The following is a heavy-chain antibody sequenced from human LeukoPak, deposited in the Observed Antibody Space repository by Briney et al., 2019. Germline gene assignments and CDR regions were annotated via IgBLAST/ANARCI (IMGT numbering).Heavy chain of an antibody. J-gene: IGHJ4*02. CDR3: ARQEQSFRISSYFDY. V-gene: IGHV3-74*01. Sequence: GGSLRLSCAASGFTFSSYWMPWVRQAPGKGLEWVSRINSDGSSTSYADSVKGRFTISRDNAKNTLYLQMNSLRAEDTAVYYCARQEQSFRISSYFDYWGQGTLVTVSS. CDR1: GFTFSSYW. D-gene: IGHD6-13*01. CDR2: INSDGSST.